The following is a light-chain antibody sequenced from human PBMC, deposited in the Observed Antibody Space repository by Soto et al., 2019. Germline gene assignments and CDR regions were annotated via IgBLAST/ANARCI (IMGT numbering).Light chain of an antibody. J-gene: IGKJ4*01. CDR2: GAS. CDR1: QSVSSNY. CDR3: HQYGISP. V-gene: IGKV3-20*01. Sequence: EIVLTQSPGTLSLSPGERATLSCRASQSVSSNYLSCYQQKPGQAPRLLIYGASSRATGIPDRFSGSGSGTEFSLTIRRLEPEDFAVYYCHQYGISPFGGGTKVEIK.